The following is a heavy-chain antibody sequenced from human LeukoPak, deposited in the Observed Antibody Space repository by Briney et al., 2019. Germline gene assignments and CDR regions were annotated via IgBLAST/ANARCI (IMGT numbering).Heavy chain of an antibody. Sequence: GGSLRLSCAASGFTFSSYAMRWVRQAPGKGLEWVAVMSHDGGNKYYGDSVKGRFTISRDNSKNTLYLQMNSLRAEDTAVYYCAKLDSSGWSRPFDYWGQGTLVTVSS. J-gene: IGHJ4*02. CDR3: AKLDSSGWSRPFDY. CDR2: MSHDGGNK. CDR1: GFTFSSYA. V-gene: IGHV3-30*18. D-gene: IGHD6-19*01.